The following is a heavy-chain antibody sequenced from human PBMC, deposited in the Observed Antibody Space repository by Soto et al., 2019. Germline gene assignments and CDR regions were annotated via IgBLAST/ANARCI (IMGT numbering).Heavy chain of an antibody. D-gene: IGHD6-13*01. CDR1: GYSFTNYW. CDR2: IYPGDSDT. V-gene: IGHV5-51*01. J-gene: IGHJ1*01. CDR3: ARGGYGGSTWYDGYFLY. Sequence: GESLKISCQGSGYSFTNYWIAWVRQMPGKGLEWMGIIYPGDSDTRYSPSFQGQVTISADKSISTAYLQWSSLKVSDTAIYYCARGGYGGSTWYDGYFLYWGQGTLVTVSS.